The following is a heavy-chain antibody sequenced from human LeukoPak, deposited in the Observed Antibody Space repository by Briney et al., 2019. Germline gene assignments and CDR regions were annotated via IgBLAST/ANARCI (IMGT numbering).Heavy chain of an antibody. V-gene: IGHV1-46*01. CDR1: GYTFTSNY. CDR2: IYPRDGST. Sequence: GASVKVSCKASGYTFTSNYIHWVRQAPGQGLEWVGMIYPRDGSTSYAQKIQGRVTVTRDTSTSTVHMELSGLRSEDTAVYYCARDQEGFDYWGQGTLVTVSS. CDR3: ARDQEGFDY. J-gene: IGHJ4*02.